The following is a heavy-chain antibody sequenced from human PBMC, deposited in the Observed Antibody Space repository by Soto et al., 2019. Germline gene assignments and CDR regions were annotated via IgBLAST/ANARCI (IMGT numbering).Heavy chain of an antibody. D-gene: IGHD4-4*01. Sequence: GGSLRLSCAASGFTFNTYGMHWVRRIPGKGLQWVAIIWYDGSIKYYADSVKGRFTISRDNSKNTLYLQMNSLRAEDTAVYYCETQSEDLTSNFDYWGQGTLVTVSS. CDR1: GFTFNTYG. CDR3: ETQSEDLTSNFDY. J-gene: IGHJ4*02. V-gene: IGHV3-33*01. CDR2: IWYDGSIK.